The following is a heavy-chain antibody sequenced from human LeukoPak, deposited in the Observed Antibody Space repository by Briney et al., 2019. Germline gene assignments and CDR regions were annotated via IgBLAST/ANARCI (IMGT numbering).Heavy chain of an antibody. CDR3: ARDHNPKAVAGTGY. CDR2: INPSGGST. CDR1: GYTFTSYY. V-gene: IGHV1-46*01. Sequence: ASVKVSCKASGYTFTSYYMHWVRQAPGQGLEWMGIINPSGGSTSYAQKFQGRVTMTRDMYTSTVYMELSSLRSEDTAAYYCARDHNPKAVAGTGYWGQGTLVTVSS. D-gene: IGHD6-19*01. J-gene: IGHJ4*02.